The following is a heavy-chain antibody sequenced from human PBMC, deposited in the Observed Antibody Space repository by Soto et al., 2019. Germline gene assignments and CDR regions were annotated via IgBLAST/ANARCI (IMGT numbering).Heavy chain of an antibody. Sequence: QVQLVESGGGVVQPGRSLRLSCAASGFTFSNNGMHWVRQAPGKGLEWVAVLWYDGSNEYFADSVKGRFTISRDNSKNTLFLQMDSLRAEDTAVYYCGRGVDYRDYAIDYWGQGTLVTVSS. CDR1: GFTFSNNG. V-gene: IGHV3-33*01. CDR3: GRGVDYRDYAIDY. J-gene: IGHJ4*02. CDR2: LWYDGSNE. D-gene: IGHD4-17*01.